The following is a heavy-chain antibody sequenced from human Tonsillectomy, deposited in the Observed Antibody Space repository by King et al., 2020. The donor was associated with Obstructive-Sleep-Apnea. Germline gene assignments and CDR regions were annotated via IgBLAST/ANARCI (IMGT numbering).Heavy chain of an antibody. CDR3: ATDVGPLVYNYSMDV. V-gene: IGHV3-30*03. J-gene: IGHJ6*03. CDR2: ISADGSDE. Sequence: YVMYWVRHAPGKGLEWVALISADGSDEYHADSVRGRFTISRDNSKRTLYLQMNSLKPEDTSVYYCATDVGPLVYNYSMDVWGKGTTVIVYS. D-gene: IGHD1-26*01. CDR1: YV.